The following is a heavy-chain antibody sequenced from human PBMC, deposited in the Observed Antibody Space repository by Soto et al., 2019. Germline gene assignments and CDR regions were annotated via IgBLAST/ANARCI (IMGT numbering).Heavy chain of an antibody. CDR1: GFTFSSYG. CDR3: ANQVKVEWLAPLDY. J-gene: IGHJ4*02. Sequence: GGSLRLSCAASGFTFSSYGMHWVRQAPGKGLEWVAVISYDGSNKYYADSVKGRFTISRDNSKNTLYLQMNSLRAEDTAVYYCANQVKVEWLAPLDYWGQGTLVTVSS. V-gene: IGHV3-30*18. D-gene: IGHD6-19*01. CDR2: ISYDGSNK.